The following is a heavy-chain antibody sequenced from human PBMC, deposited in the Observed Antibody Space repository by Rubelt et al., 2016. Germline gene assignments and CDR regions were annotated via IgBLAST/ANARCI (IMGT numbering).Heavy chain of an antibody. D-gene: IGHD1-14*01. J-gene: IGHJ3*02. Sequence: QVQLQESGPGLVKPSETLSLTCTVSGGSVTNYHWNWIRQPPGKGLEWVGSIFYSGSTSYNPSLKSRFTISVDTSNNQFSLKLTSVTAADTARFYWARTIAGPLGVAFDIWGQGTMVTVSS. V-gene: IGHV4-59*02. CDR2: IFYSGST. CDR3: ARTIAGPLGVAFDI. CDR1: GGSVTNYH.